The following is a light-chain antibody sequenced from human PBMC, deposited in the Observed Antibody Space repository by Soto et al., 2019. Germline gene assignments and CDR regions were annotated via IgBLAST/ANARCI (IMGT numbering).Light chain of an antibody. J-gene: IGKJ1*01. CDR1: QSISTW. Sequence: DIQMTQSPSTLSASVGDRVTITCRASQSISTWLAWYQQKPGKAPKFLIYDASSLESGVPSRFSGSGSGTQFTLTISGLQPDDSATYYCQQYKTWWTFGQGTKVDIK. V-gene: IGKV1-5*01. CDR2: DAS. CDR3: QQYKTWWT.